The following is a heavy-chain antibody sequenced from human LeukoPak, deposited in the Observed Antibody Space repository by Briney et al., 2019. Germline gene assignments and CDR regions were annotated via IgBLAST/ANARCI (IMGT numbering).Heavy chain of an antibody. Sequence: PGGSLRLSCAASGFTFSSYAMSWVRQAPGKGLEWVSTISGGGGTTYYADSVKGRFTISRDNSKNTLYLQMNSLRAEDTAIYYCAKAILPATILSFNDYWGQGTLVPVSS. CDR2: ISGGGGTT. V-gene: IGHV3-23*01. CDR3: AKAILPATILSFNDY. D-gene: IGHD2-2*02. CDR1: GFTFSSYA. J-gene: IGHJ4*02.